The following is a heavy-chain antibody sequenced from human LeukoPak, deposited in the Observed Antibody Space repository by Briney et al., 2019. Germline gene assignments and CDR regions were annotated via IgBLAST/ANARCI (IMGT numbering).Heavy chain of an antibody. V-gene: IGHV4-39*07. Sequence: PSETLSLTCTVSGGSISSSSYYWGWIRQPPGKGLEWIGSVYYSGTTYYNPSLKSRITISIDTSKNQFSLKLSSVTAADTAVYYCAGDTWLRGDIIDYWGQGTLVTVSS. D-gene: IGHD5-12*01. J-gene: IGHJ4*02. CDR1: GGSISSSSYY. CDR3: AGDTWLRGDIIDY. CDR2: VYYSGTT.